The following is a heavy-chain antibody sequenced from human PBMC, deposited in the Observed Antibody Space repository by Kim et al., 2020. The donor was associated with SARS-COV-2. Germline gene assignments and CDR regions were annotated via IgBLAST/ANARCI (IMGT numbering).Heavy chain of an antibody. Sequence: GGSLRLSCSASGFTFSRYAMAWVRQAPGKGLEWVSAMTGSGGDIIYSDSVRGRFTISRDNSRNTLFLEMTNLRAEDTALYYCAKYKVAGDGVYALDCWGQGTQVTVSS. V-gene: IGHV3-23*01. CDR3: AKYKVAGDGVYALDC. D-gene: IGHD2-21*02. CDR1: GFTFSRYA. J-gene: IGHJ4*02. CDR2: MTGSGGDI.